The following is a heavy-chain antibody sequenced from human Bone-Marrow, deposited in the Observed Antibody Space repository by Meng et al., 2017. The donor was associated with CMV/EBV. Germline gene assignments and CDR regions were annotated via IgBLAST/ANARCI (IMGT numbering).Heavy chain of an antibody. Sequence: GESLKISCAASGFTFSSHEMNWVRQAPGKGLEWISFISGTGDTIHYADSVKGRFTIARDNSKNTLYLQMNSLRAEDTAVYYCARARLDSSPVYFDYWGQGTLVTVSS. V-gene: IGHV3-48*03. CDR1: GFTFSSHE. CDR3: ARARLDSSPVYFDY. D-gene: IGHD6-13*01. CDR2: ISGTGDTI. J-gene: IGHJ4*02.